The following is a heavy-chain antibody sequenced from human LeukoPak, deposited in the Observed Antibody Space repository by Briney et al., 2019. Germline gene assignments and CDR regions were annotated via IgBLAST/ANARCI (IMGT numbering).Heavy chain of an antibody. Sequence: GGSLRLSCAASGFTVSSNYMSWVRQAPGKGLERVSYISSSGSTKYYADSVKGRFTISRDNAKNSLYLQMNSLRDEDTAVYYCGRDGSGSPDYWGQGTLVTVSS. CDR3: GRDGSGSPDY. J-gene: IGHJ4*01. V-gene: IGHV3-11*01. D-gene: IGHD1-26*01. CDR1: GFTVSSNY. CDR2: ISSSGSTK.